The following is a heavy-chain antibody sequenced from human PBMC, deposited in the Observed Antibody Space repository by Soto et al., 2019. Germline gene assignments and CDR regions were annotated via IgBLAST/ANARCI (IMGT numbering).Heavy chain of an antibody. CDR1: GYSFTNYW. V-gene: IGHV5-10-1*03. CDR3: AREGEARDGYSAY. Sequence: EVQLVQSGAEVKKPGESLRISCKGSGYSFTNYWISWVRQMPGNGLEWMGRIDPSDSYTNYSPSFQGHVTISADKSLSTAYLQWSSLKASDTAMYYCAREGEARDGYSAYWGQGSLVTVSS. D-gene: IGHD5-18*01. J-gene: IGHJ4*02. CDR2: IDPSDSYT.